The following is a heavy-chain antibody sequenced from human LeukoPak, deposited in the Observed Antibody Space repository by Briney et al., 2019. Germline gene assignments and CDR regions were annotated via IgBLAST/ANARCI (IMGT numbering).Heavy chain of an antibody. V-gene: IGHV3-23*01. CDR2: IGSYATST. CDR3: AKDWAATGRRNWFDP. D-gene: IGHD6-13*01. CDR1: GFTFSSYA. Sequence: GGSLRLSCAASGFTFSSYAMSWVRQAPGKGLEWVSAIGSYATSTYYADSVKGRFTVSRDISKNTLYLQMNSLRAEDTAVYYCAKDWAATGRRNWFDPWGQGTLVTVSS. J-gene: IGHJ5*02.